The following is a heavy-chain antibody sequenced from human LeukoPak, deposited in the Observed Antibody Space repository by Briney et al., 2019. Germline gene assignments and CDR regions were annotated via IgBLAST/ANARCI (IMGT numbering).Heavy chain of an antibody. CDR3: ARGSF. CDR1: EFAFSSYE. V-gene: IGHV3-48*03. CDR2: ISTSGNTI. J-gene: IGHJ4*02. Sequence: GGSLRLSCAASEFAFSSYEMNWVRQAPGKGLEWVSYISTSGNTINYADSVRGRFTISRDNAKNSLYLQMNSLRAEDTAVYYCARGSFWGQGTLVTVSS.